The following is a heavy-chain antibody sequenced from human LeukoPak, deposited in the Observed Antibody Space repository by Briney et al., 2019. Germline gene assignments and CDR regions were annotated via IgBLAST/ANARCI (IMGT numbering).Heavy chain of an antibody. V-gene: IGHV1-3*01. D-gene: IGHD6-19*01. CDR1: GYTFTSYA. J-gene: IGHJ4*02. CDR2: INAGNGNT. Sequence: GASVKVSCKASGYTFTSYAMHWVRQAPGQRLEWMGWINAGNGNTKYSQKFQGRVTITRDTSASTAYMELSSLRSEDTAVYYCARDLRISSGWSEGLGPFDYWGQGTLVTVSS. CDR3: ARDLRISSGWSEGLGPFDY.